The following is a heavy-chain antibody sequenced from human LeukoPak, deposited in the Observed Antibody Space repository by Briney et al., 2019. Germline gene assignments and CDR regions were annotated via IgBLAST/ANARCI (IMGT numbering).Heavy chain of an antibody. D-gene: IGHD6-13*01. J-gene: IGHJ4*02. CDR1: GGSISSGGYS. V-gene: IGHV4-30-2*01. CDR2: IYHSGST. Sequence: SETLSLTCAVSGGSISSGGYSWSWIRQPPGKGLEWIGYIYHSGSTYYNPSLKSRVTISVDRSKNQFSLKLSSVTAADTAVYYCARPGSSSYIPFDYWGQGTLVTVSS. CDR3: ARPGSSSYIPFDY.